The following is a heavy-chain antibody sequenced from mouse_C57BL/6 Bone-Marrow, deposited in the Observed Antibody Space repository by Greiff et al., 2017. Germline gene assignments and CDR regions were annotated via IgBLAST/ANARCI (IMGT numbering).Heavy chain of an antibody. V-gene: IGHV1-76*01. CDR1: GYTFTDHY. Sequence: VKLVESGAEVVRPGASVKLSCKASGYTFTDHYINWVKQRPGQGLEWIARIYPGSGNTYYNEKFKGKGTLSAKKSSNTVYMQLSSLTAEDSAVYFCARDDGYFGEYWGQGTTLTVSS. D-gene: IGHD2-3*01. CDR2: IYPGSGNT. CDR3: ARDDGYFGEY. J-gene: IGHJ2*01.